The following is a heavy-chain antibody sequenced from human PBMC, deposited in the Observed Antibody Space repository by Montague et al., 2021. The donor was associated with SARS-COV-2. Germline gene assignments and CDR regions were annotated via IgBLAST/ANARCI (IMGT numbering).Heavy chain of an antibody. J-gene: IGHJ2*01. CDR3: AREFRIELWQTNWYFGL. CDR2: FDHSGDT. D-gene: IGHD3-16*01. CDR1: GGSISGHY. Sequence: SETRSLTCSVSGGSISGHYWSWIRQPPGKGPEWIGNFDHSGDTKYNPSLKSRATISVDTSKNQFALRLHSVTAADTAVYYCAREFRIELWQTNWYFGLWGRGTLVTVSS. V-gene: IGHV4-59*11.